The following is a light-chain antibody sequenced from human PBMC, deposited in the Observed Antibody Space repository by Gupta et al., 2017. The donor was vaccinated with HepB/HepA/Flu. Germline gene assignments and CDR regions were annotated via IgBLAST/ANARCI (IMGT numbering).Light chain of an antibody. J-gene: IGKJ1*01. CDR3: QQDDAYPRT. CDR1: QALSGF. V-gene: IGKV1-8*01. Sequence: AIRMTQSPSSLSASIGDRVTITCRASQALSGFLAWYQQKPGKAPNLLIHGATILQRGVPSRFSGSGFGSDFTLTISGRHSEDFATYCCQQDDAYPRTFGQGTXVE. CDR2: GAT.